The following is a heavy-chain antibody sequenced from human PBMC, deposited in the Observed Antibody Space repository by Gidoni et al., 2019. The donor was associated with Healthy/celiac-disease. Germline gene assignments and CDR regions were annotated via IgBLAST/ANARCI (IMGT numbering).Heavy chain of an antibody. CDR2: IYSSGST. CDR3: ASEGDVLLWFGGSFDP. CDR1: GGSISSSSYY. V-gene: IGHV4-39*01. D-gene: IGHD3-10*01. J-gene: IGHJ5*02. Sequence: QLQLQESGPGLVTPSETLSLTFTVSGGSISSSSYYWGWIRQPPGKGLEWIGSIYSSGSTYYNPSLKSRVTISVDTSKNQFSMKLSSVTAADTAVYYCASEGDVLLWFGGSFDPWGQGTLVTVSS.